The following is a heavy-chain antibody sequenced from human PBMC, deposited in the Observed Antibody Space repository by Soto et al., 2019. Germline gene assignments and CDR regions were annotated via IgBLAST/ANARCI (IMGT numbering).Heavy chain of an antibody. CDR2: ISYDGSNK. V-gene: IGHV3-30-3*01. J-gene: IGHJ2*01. CDR1: GFTFSSYA. Sequence: QVQLVESGGGVVQPGRSLRLSCAASGFTFSSYAMHWFRQAPGKGLEGVAVISYDGSNKYYAESVKGRFTISRDNPKNAPYLQMNSLRAEGTAVYYCARDPLWGTAMVLWYFDLWGRGTLVTVSS. D-gene: IGHD5-18*01. CDR3: ARDPLWGTAMVLWYFDL.